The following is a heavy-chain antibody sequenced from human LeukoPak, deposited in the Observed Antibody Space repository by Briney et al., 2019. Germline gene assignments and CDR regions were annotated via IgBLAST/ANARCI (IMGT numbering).Heavy chain of an antibody. CDR3: AKDLIICSSTSCPPPPYSGMDA. CDR2: IMGGGGGN. V-gene: IGHV3-23*01. D-gene: IGHD2-2*01. J-gene: IGHJ6*02. Sequence: GGSLRLSCAASGFTFSSYAMSGVRQAPGKGLEWVSTIMGGGGGNESADSVKGRFTISRDNSKNALYLQMNTLRAENTAVYYCAKDLIICSSTSCPPPPYSGMDAWGQGTTGTVSS. CDR1: GFTFSSYA.